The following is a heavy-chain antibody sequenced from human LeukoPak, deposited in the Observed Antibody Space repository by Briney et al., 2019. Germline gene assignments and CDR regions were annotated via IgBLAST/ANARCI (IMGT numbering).Heavy chain of an antibody. V-gene: IGHV3-23*01. D-gene: IGHD1-26*01. CDR1: GLTFSNDA. Sequence: GGSLRLSCAASGLTFSNDAMSWFRQAPGKELEWVSGITSGLTPHYADSVKGRFTISRDNSKNTFHLQMNSLRAEDTAVYYCAKDYSDSRVGDVFFEYWGQGTLVTVSS. CDR2: ITSGLTP. CDR3: AKDYSDSRVGDVFFEY. J-gene: IGHJ4*02.